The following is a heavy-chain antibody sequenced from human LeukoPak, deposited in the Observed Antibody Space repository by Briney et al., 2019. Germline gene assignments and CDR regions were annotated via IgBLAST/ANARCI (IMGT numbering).Heavy chain of an antibody. Sequence: GGSLRLSCTASGFTFGDYAMSWFRQAPGKGLEWVGFIRSKAYGGTTEYAASVKGRFTISRDDSKSIAYLQMNSLKTEDTAVYYCTREPRYSSSSLAPLDYWGQGTLVTVSS. CDR1: GFTFGDYA. D-gene: IGHD6-13*01. CDR2: IRSKAYGGTT. V-gene: IGHV3-49*03. CDR3: TREPRYSSSSLAPLDY. J-gene: IGHJ4*02.